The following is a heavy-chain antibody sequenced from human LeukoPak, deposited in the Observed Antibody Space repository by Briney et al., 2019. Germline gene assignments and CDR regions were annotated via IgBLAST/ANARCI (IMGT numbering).Heavy chain of an antibody. V-gene: IGHV3-23*01. CDR3: ARDQTAAAGRGVFDY. CDR1: GFTFSSYA. D-gene: IGHD6-13*01. J-gene: IGHJ4*02. CDR2: ISGSGGST. Sequence: GGSLRLSCAASGFTFSSYAMSWVRQAPGKGLEWVSAISGSGGSTYYADSVKGRFTISRDNSKNTLYLQMNSLRAEDTAVYYCARDQTAAAGRGVFDYWGQGTLVTVSS.